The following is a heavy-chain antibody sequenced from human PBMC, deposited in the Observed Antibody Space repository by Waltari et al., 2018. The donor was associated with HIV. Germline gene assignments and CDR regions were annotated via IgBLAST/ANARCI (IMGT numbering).Heavy chain of an antibody. V-gene: IGHV3-30-3*01. J-gene: IGHJ4*02. Sequence: QVQLVESGGGVVQPGKSLRLSCAASGFTFSNFGMHWVRQAPGKGREWVALISNDGSKKYYADSVKSRFTISRANSKNTLYLQMNSLRLDDTAVYYCVRALGDYWGQGTLVTISS. CDR2: ISNDGSKK. CDR3: VRALGDY. CDR1: GFTFSNFG. D-gene: IGHD7-27*01.